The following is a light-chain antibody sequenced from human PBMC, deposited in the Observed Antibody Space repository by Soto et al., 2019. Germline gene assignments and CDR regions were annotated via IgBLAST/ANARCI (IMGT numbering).Light chain of an antibody. V-gene: IGKV1-39*01. J-gene: IGKJ5*01. CDR3: EQDYSSLAA. CDR1: ESISRH. Sequence: DSQRSQAPSSLSASVGVRVAVTSRAAESISRHLNWYQQKPGRAPDLLIYAASTLQNGVPSRFTGSGSGTEFTLTVTGLQLEDFATYFCEQDYSSLAAFSQGTRLEIK. CDR2: AAS.